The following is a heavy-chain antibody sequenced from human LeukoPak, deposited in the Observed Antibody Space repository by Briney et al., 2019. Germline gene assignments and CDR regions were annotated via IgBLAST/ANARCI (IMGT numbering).Heavy chain of an antibody. J-gene: IGHJ6*02. D-gene: IGHD3-16*01. CDR1: GGSFSGYY. CDR3: ARDRRIMITFGGVIDGMDV. Sequence: SETLSLTCAVYGGSFSGYYWSWIRQPPGKGLEWIGEINHSGSTNYNPSLKSRVTISVDTSKNQFSLKLSSVTAADTAVYYCARDRRIMITFGGVIDGMDVWGQGTTVTVSS. V-gene: IGHV4-34*01. CDR2: INHSGST.